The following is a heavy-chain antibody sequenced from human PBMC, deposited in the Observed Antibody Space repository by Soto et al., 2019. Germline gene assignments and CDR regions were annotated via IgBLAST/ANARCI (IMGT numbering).Heavy chain of an antibody. CDR1: GGTFSSYA. Sequence: QVQLVQSGAEVKKPGSSVKVSCKASGGTFSSYAISWVRQAPGQGLEWMGGIIPIFGTANYAQKFQGRVTITADESTSTAYMELSSLRSEVTAVYYCARGTYYYDSSGYGRAYYYYGMDVWGQGTTVTVSS. CDR2: IIPIFGTA. CDR3: ARGTYYYDSSGYGRAYYYYGMDV. V-gene: IGHV1-69*01. D-gene: IGHD3-22*01. J-gene: IGHJ6*02.